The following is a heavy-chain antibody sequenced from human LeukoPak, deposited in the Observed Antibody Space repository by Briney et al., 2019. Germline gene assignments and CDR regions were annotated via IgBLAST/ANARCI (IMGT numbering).Heavy chain of an antibody. J-gene: IGHJ6*03. V-gene: IGHV5-51*01. D-gene: IGHD3-10*01. CDR2: IYPGDSDT. CDR1: GYSFTSYC. Sequence: GESLKISCKGSGYSFTSYCIAWVRQMPGKGLEWMGIIYPGDSDTRYSPSFQGQVTISVDKSISTAYLQWSTLKASDTAMYYCARQNMVRGHYMDVWGKGTTVTISS. CDR3: ARQNMVRGHYMDV.